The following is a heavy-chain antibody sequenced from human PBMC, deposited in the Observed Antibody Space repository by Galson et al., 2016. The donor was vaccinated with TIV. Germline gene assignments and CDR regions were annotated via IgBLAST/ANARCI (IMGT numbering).Heavy chain of an antibody. CDR1: GFTFNIYA. D-gene: IGHD2-21*01. CDR2: SHGGGPNL. V-gene: IGHV3-23*01. Sequence: SLRLSCAGSGFTFNIYAMSWVRQTPERGLEWVSSHGGGPNLFYSDSVRGRFTISRDDVKNTVYLDMHSLRAEDTAIYYRVKDAISFNSAYDAFDIWGQGTVVTVSS. CDR3: VKDAISFNSAYDAFDI. J-gene: IGHJ3*02.